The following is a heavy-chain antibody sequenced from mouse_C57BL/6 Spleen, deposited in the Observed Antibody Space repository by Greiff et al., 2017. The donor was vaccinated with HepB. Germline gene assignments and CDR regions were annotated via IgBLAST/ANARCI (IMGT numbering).Heavy chain of an antibody. J-gene: IGHJ4*01. V-gene: IGHV1-69*01. CDR3: ASSYYGSSLPYAMDY. Sequence: QVQLQQPGAELVMPGASVKLSCKASGYTFTSYWMHWVKQRPGQGLEWIGEIDPSDSYTNYNQKFKGKSTLTVDKSSSTAYMQLSSLTSEDSAVYYCASSYYGSSLPYAMDYWGQGTSVTVSS. D-gene: IGHD1-1*01. CDR2: IDPSDSYT. CDR1: GYTFTSYW.